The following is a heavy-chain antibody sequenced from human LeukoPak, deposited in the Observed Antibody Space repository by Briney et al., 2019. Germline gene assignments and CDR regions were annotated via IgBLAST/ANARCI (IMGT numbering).Heavy chain of an antibody. D-gene: IGHD3-3*01. CDR1: GFTFGKYW. V-gene: IGHV3-7*03. Sequence: GGSLRLSCVASGFTFGKYWMSWVRQAPGKGLEWVANIKLDGSEKNHVDSVKGRFTISRDNTKNSLYLQMNSLRAEDTAVFYCARDQYDTWSRRGNFDSWGQGTLVIVSS. CDR2: IKLDGSEK. CDR3: ARDQYDTWSRRGNFDS. J-gene: IGHJ4*02.